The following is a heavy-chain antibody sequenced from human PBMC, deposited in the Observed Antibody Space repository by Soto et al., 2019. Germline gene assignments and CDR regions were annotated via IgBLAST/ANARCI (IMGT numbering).Heavy chain of an antibody. CDR3: ARAYNAAWYNWNDNPPTSFDY. V-gene: IGHV4-4*02. CDR2: IYHSGST. D-gene: IGHD1-20*01. CDR1: GGSISSSNW. J-gene: IGHJ4*02. Sequence: QVQLQESGPGLVKPSGTLSLTCAVSGGSISSSNWWSWVRQPPGKGLEWIGEIYHSGSTNYNPSLKSRVTISVDKSKTQFALKLSSVTAADTAVYYCARAYNAAWYNWNDNPPTSFDYWGQGTLVTVSS.